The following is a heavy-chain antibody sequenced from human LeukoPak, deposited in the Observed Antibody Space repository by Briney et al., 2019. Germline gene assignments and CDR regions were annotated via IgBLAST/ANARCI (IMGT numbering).Heavy chain of an antibody. CDR1: GYTLTELS. Sequence: GASVKVSCKVSGYTLTELSMHWVRQAPGKGLEWMGGFDPEDGETIYAQKFQGRVTMTEDTSTDTAYMELSSLRSEDTAVYYRATGAPAKRAFDIWGQGTMVTVSS. J-gene: IGHJ3*02. V-gene: IGHV1-24*01. D-gene: IGHD2-2*01. CDR3: ATGAPAKRAFDI. CDR2: FDPEDGET.